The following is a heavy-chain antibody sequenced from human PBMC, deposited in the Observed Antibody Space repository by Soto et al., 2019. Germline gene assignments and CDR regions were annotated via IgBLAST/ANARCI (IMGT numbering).Heavy chain of an antibody. Sequence: SSETLSLTCTVSGGSISSGGYYWSWIRQHPGKGLEWIGYIYYSGSTYYNPSLKSRVTISVDTSKNQFSLKLSSVTAADTAVYYCARDSATTGYEDGVVWGQGTTVTVSS. D-gene: IGHD4-17*01. CDR2: IYYSGST. CDR3: ARDSATTGYEDGVV. CDR1: GGSISSGGYY. V-gene: IGHV4-31*03. J-gene: IGHJ6*02.